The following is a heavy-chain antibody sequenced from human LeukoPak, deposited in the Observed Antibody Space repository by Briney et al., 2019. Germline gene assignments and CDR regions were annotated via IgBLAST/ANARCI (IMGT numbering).Heavy chain of an antibody. V-gene: IGHV1-18*01. CDR2: ISAYNGNT. CDR3: ARDSSGRYRSGVFDY. CDR1: GYTFTSYG. Sequence: GASVKVSCKASGYTFTSYGISWVRQAPGQGLEWMGWISAYNGNTNYAQKLQGRVIITRDTSTSTVSMELSSLRSDDTALYYCARDSSGRYRSGVFDYWGQGTLVTVSS. D-gene: IGHD6-19*01. J-gene: IGHJ4*02.